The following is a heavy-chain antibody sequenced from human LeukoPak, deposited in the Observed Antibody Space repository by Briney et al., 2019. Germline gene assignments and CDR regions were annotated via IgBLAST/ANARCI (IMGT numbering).Heavy chain of an antibody. J-gene: IGHJ4*02. Sequence: GGSLRLSCAASGFTFSSYSMNWVRQAPGKGLEWVSSISSSSSYIYYADSVKGRFTISRDNAKNSLYLQMNSLRAEDTAVYYCARDWTAYKYYDILTGSIDWGQGTLVTVSS. CDR3: ARDWTAYKYYDILTGSID. V-gene: IGHV3-21*01. D-gene: IGHD3-9*01. CDR2: ISSSSSYI. CDR1: GFTFSSYS.